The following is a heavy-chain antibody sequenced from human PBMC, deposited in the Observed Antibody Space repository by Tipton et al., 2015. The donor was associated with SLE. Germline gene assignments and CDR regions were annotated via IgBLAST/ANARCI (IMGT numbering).Heavy chain of an antibody. Sequence: LRLSCAASGFTVSSNYMSWVRQAPGKGLEWIGEINHSGSTNYNPSLKSRVTISVDTSKNQFSLKLSSVTAADTAVYYCARDASVDIDAFDIWGQGTMVTVSS. CDR3: ARDASVDIDAFDI. CDR2: INHSGST. D-gene: IGHD5-12*01. V-gene: IGHV4-34*01. J-gene: IGHJ3*02. CDR1: GFTVSSNY.